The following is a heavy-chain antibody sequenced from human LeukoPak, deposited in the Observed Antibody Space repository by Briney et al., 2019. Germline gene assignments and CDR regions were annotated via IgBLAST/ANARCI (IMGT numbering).Heavy chain of an antibody. CDR2: IIPIFGTA. CDR3: ASSYYDTAMGL. V-gene: IGHV1-69*05. J-gene: IGHJ4*02. CDR1: GGTFTSYA. Sequence: SVKVSCKASGGTFTSYAISWVRQAPGQGLEWMGGIIPIFGTANYAQKFQGRVTITTDESTSTAYMELSSLRSEDTAVYYCASSYYDTAMGLWGQGTLVTVSS. D-gene: IGHD3-22*01.